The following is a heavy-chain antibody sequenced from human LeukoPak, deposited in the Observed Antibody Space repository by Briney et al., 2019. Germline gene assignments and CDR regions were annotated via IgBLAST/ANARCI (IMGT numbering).Heavy chain of an antibody. CDR2: IYYSGST. CDR1: GGSISSYY. V-gene: IGHV4-59*08. J-gene: IGHJ5*02. Sequence: AETLSLTCTVSGGSISSYYWSWIRQPPGKGLEWIGYIYYSGSTNYNPSLKSRVTISVDTTKNQCSLKLSSVTAADTAVYYCARHLNWFDPWRQGTLVTVSS. CDR3: ARHLNWFDP.